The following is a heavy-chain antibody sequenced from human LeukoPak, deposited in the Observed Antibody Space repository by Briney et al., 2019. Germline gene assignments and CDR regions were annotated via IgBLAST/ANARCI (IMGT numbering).Heavy chain of an antibody. CDR2: IYYSGST. J-gene: IGHJ6*03. CDR3: ARNFEQQLPSPPYYYYYMDV. V-gene: IGHV4-39*01. Sequence: SETLSLTCTVSGGSISSSSYYWGWIRQPPGKGLEWIGSIYYSGSTYYNPSLKSRVTISVDTSKNQFSLKLSSVTAADTAVYYCARNFEQQLPSPPYYYYYMDVWGKGTTVTVSS. CDR1: GGSISSSSYY. D-gene: IGHD6-13*01.